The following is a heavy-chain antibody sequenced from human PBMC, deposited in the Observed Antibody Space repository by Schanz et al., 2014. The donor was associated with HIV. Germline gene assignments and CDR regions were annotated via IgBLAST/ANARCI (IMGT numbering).Heavy chain of an antibody. CDR2: ISYDGSNK. D-gene: IGHD1-1*01. CDR3: TKEVPPDV. V-gene: IGHV3-30-3*02. CDR1: GFTFSSYA. Sequence: QVQLVESGGGVVQPGRALRLSCAASGFTFSSYAIPWARQPPGKGPEWGAVISYDGSNKYYADSVKGRFTISRDNSKNTLYLQMNSLRAEDTAVYYCTKEVPPDVWGQGTTVTVSS. J-gene: IGHJ6*02.